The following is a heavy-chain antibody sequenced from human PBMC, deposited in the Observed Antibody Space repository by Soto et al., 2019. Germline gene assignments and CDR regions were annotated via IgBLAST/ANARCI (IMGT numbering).Heavy chain of an antibody. CDR2: MNPNSGNT. V-gene: IGHV1-8*01. J-gene: IGHJ4*02. D-gene: IGHD3-22*01. Sequence: ASVKVSCKASGYTFTSYDINWVRQATGQGLEWMGWMNPNSGNTGYVQKLQGRVTMTTDTSTSTAYMELRSLRSDDTAVYYCARDRDSSGYHFGYWGQGTLVTVSS. CDR3: ARDRDSSGYHFGY. CDR1: GYTFTSYD.